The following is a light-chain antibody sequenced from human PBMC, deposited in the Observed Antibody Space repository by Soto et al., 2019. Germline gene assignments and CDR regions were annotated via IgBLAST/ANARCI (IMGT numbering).Light chain of an antibody. V-gene: IGKV1-33*01. Sequence: DIQMTQSPSSLSASVGDRVTITCQASQHISEYLNWYQYKPGKAPKLLITDASNLKTGVPSRFSGSGSGTEYTFTINSLQPEDIATYYCQQYENFPLTFGGGTKGDIK. J-gene: IGKJ4*01. CDR2: DAS. CDR1: QHISEY. CDR3: QQYENFPLT.